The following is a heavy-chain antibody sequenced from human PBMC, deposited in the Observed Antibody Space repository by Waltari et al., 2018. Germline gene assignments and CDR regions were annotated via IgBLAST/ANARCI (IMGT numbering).Heavy chain of an antibody. D-gene: IGHD3-16*01. Sequence: DVQLVESGGGSVQPGGSLRLSCVASNFTFSRYWMSWVRQAPGKGLGGVANIRHDGDAKDYVDSVKGRFTISRDNAKNSLFLQMNSLKAEDTAVYYCARGGSYINSWGQGTRVTVSS. CDR1: NFTFSRYW. J-gene: IGHJ5*02. CDR2: IRHDGDAK. V-gene: IGHV3-7*04. CDR3: ARGGSYINS.